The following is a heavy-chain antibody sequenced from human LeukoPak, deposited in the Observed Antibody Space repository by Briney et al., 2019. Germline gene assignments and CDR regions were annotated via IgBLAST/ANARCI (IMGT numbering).Heavy chain of an antibody. CDR1: GFSLSTSGVG. CDR2: IYWDDDK. D-gene: IGHD4-17*01. CDR3: AHRRGGTVTNEY. V-gene: IGHV2-5*02. Sequence: SGPTLVKPTQTLTLTCTFSGFSLSTSGVGVGWIRQPPGKALEWLALIYWDDDKRYSPSLNSRLTITKDTSKNQVVLTMTNMDPVDTATYYCAHRRGGTVTNEYWGQGTLVTVSS. J-gene: IGHJ4*02.